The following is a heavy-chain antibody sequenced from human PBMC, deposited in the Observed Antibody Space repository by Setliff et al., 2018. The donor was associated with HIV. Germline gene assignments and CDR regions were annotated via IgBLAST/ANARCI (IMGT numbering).Heavy chain of an antibody. Sequence: LSLTCAVYGGSFSGYYWSWIRQPPGKGLEWIGEINHDRTTNYNPSLKSRVTISVDTSKNQFSLTLNSVTAADTAVYYCARGSRQLTIFDFWGPGTLVTVSS. CDR1: GGSFSGYY. J-gene: IGHJ4*02. D-gene: IGHD6-13*01. CDR2: INHDRTT. CDR3: ARGSRQLTIFDF. V-gene: IGHV4-34*01.